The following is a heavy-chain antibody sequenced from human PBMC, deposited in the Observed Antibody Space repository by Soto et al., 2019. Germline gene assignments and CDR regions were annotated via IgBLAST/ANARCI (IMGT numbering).Heavy chain of an antibody. CDR1: GFTFSSYA. V-gene: IGHV3-64*01. CDR2: ISSNGGST. CDR3: ARDRAGHGAICGAFDI. Sequence: GGSLRLSCAASGFTFSSYAMHWVRQAPGKGLEYVSAISSNGGSTYYANSVKGRFTISRDNSKNTLYLQMGSLRAEDMAVYYCARDRAGHGAICGAFDIWGQGTMVTVSS. D-gene: IGHD1-26*01. J-gene: IGHJ3*02.